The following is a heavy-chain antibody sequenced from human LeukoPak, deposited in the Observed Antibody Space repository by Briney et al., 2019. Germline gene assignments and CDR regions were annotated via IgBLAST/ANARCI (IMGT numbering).Heavy chain of an antibody. CDR2: LYSRGTP. J-gene: IGHJ5*02. V-gene: IGHV4-39*01. CDR3: ARHASRFGP. Sequence: SETLSLTCTVSGGSINSDTYFWGRIRQPPGKGLEWIGSLYSRGTPYHNPSLGGRVTISIDESKNQISLKLNSVTAADTAVYYCARHASRFGPWGQGTLVTVSS. CDR1: GGSINSDTYF.